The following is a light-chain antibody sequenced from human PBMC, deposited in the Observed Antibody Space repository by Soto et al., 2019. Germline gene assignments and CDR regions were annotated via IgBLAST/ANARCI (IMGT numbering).Light chain of an antibody. V-gene: IGLV2-8*01. Sequence: QSALTQPPSASGSPGQSVTISCTGTKNDIGVYDFVSWYQHHPGKAPRLIIFDVSSRPSGVSSRFSGSKSGNTASLTISALQAEDEADYYCCSYGGSRPYVFGTGTKVTV. CDR3: CSYGGSRPYV. CDR2: DVS. CDR1: KNDIGVYDF. J-gene: IGLJ1*01.